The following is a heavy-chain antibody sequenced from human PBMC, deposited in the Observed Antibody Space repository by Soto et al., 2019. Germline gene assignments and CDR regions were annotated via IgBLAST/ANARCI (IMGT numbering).Heavy chain of an antibody. Sequence: QVQLVQSGAEVKKPGASVKVSCKASGYTFTSDGVSWVRQAPGQGLEWMGWISGYNGNTNYAQRFRDRVTLTTDTSTNAVYMELRSLRSDDSAVYYCARDAHCGGAPGCRAMDVWGQGTTITVSS. V-gene: IGHV1-18*04. CDR1: GYTFTSDG. J-gene: IGHJ6*02. D-gene: IGHD2-21*01. CDR2: ISGYNGNT. CDR3: ARDAHCGGAPGCRAMDV.